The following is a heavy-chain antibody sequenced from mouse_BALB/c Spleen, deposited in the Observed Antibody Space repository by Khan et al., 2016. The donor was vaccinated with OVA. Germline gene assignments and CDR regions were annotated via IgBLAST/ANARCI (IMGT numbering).Heavy chain of an antibody. Sequence: QVQLQQPGAELVRPGTSVKLSCKASGYTFTNYWINWVKQRPGQGLEWIANIYPSDSYTNYNQKFKDKATLTVDKSSSTAYMQFSSPTSEDSAVYYCTREGSTVDHFEYLGHGTTLTVSS. V-gene: IGHV1-69*02. CDR3: TREGSTVDHFEY. D-gene: IGHD1-1*01. CDR2: IYPSDSYT. J-gene: IGHJ2*01. CDR1: GYTFTNYW.